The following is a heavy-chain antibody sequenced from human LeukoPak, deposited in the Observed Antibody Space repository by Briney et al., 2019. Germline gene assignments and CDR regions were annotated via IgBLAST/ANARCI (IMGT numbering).Heavy chain of an antibody. CDR1: GGSISSYY. J-gene: IGHJ4*02. V-gene: IGHV4-59*05. CDR2: IYYSGST. D-gene: IGHD2-8*01. Sequence: SETLSLTCTVSGGSISSYYWNWIRQPPVKGLEWIGSIYYSGSTYYNPSLKSRVTISVDTSKNQFSLKLSSVTAADTAVYYCAGQGRMLSAFDYWGQGTLVTVSS. CDR3: AGQGRMLSAFDY.